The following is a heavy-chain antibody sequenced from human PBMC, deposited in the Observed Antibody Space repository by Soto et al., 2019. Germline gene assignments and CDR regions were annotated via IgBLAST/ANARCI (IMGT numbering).Heavy chain of an antibody. CDR1: GDSISSGGYS. V-gene: IGHV4-30-2*06. CDR2: TYHSGGT. J-gene: IGHJ4*02. CDR3: ARDSLSRYYFDF. Sequence: QLQLQESGSGLVKPSQTLSLTCVVSGDSISSGGYSWNWIRQSPGKGPEWIGHTYHSGGTLYNPSLDSRVTISVDKSKNQFSLRLTSVTAADTAVYYCARDSLSRYYFDFWGQGTLVTVSS. D-gene: IGHD3-16*02.